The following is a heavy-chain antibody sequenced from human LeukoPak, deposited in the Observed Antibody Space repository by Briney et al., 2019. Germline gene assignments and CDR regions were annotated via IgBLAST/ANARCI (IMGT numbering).Heavy chain of an antibody. CDR2: ISYDGSNK. V-gene: IGHV3-30-3*01. J-gene: IGHJ4*02. CDR1: GFTFSSYA. Sequence: GGSLSLSCAASGFTFSSYAMHWVRQAPGKGLEWVAVISYDGSNKYYADSVKGRFTISRDNSKNTLYLQMNSLRAEDTAVYYCARGSSTRGDYFDYWGQGTLVTVSS. CDR3: ARGSSTRGDYFDY. D-gene: IGHD2-2*01.